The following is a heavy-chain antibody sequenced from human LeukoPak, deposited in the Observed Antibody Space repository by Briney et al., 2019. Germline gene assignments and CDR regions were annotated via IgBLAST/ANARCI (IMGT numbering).Heavy chain of an antibody. Sequence: AGGSLRLSCAASGFTFSGYGMHWVRQAPGKGLEWLAVISYDGNNKYYADSVRGRFTTSRDNSKNTLFLQMNSLRPEDTAVYYCARVGRGYGSGSYYDYWGQGTLVTVSS. CDR1: GFTFSGYG. CDR3: ARVGRGYGSGSYYDY. CDR2: ISYDGNNK. D-gene: IGHD3-10*01. V-gene: IGHV3-30*03. J-gene: IGHJ4*02.